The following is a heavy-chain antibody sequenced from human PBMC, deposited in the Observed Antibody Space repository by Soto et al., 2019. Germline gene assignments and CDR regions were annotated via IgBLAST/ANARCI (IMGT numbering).Heavy chain of an antibody. V-gene: IGHV3-74*01. J-gene: IGHJ4*02. CDR3: ARDTSYSTDY. CDR1: GFTFSSRW. CDR2: INSDGSTT. Sequence: GGSLRLSCATSGFTFSSRWMHWVRQAPGKGLVWVSYINSDGSTTTYADSVKGRFTTSRDNAKNTVYLQMNSLRVDDTAVYYCARDTSYSTDYWGQGTLVTVSS. D-gene: IGHD2-2*01.